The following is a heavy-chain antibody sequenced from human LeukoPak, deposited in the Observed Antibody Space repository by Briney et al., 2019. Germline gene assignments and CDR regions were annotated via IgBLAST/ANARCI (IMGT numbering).Heavy chain of an antibody. V-gene: IGHV3-7*01. CDR1: GFTFSSYW. J-gene: IGHJ4*02. CDR2: IKYNGNEE. Sequence: GGSLRLTCAASGFTFSSYWMSWMRQAPGKGLEWVANIKYNGNEEYYVDSVKGRFTISRDNAKNSLYLQLNSLRVEDTAVYYCKSGGAAPGSFDYWGQGTLVTVSP. CDR3: KSGGAAPGSFDY. D-gene: IGHD1-1*01.